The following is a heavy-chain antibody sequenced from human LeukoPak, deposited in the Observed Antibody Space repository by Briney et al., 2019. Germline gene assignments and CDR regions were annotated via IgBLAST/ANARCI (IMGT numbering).Heavy chain of an antibody. CDR1: GGSFSGYY. V-gene: IGHV4-34*01. CDR2: INHSGST. CDR3: ARLPRVGAIGYFDY. D-gene: IGHD1-26*01. Sequence: SETLSLTCAVYGGSFSGYYWSWIRQPPGKGLEWIGEINHSGSTNYNPSLKSRVTISVDTSKNQFSLKLSSVTAADTAVYYCARLPRVGAIGYFDYWGQGTLVTVSS. J-gene: IGHJ4*02.